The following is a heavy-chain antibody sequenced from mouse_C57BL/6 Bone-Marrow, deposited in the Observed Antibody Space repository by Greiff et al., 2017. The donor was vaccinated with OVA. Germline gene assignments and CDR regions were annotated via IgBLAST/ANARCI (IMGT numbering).Heavy chain of an antibody. CDR3: AREGYYGSEMAY. J-gene: IGHJ3*01. V-gene: IGHV5-4*01. D-gene: IGHD2-1*01. CDR1: GFTFSSYA. Sequence: EVKVEESGGGLVKPGGSLKLSCAASGFTFSSYAMSWVRQTPEKRLEWVATISDGGSYTYYPDNVKGRFTISRDNAKNNLYLQMSHLKSEDTAMYYCAREGYYGSEMAYWGRGTLVTVSA. CDR2: ISDGGSYT.